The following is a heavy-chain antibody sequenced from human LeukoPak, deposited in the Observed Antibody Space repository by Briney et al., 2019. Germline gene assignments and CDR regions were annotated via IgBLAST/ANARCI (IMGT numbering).Heavy chain of an antibody. V-gene: IGHV1-18*01. CDR2: ISAYNGNT. CDR3: ARDWDGYNPVNFDY. J-gene: IGHJ4*02. D-gene: IGHD5-24*01. CDR1: GYTFTSDG. Sequence: ASVKVSCKASGYTFTSDGISWVRQAPGQGLERMGWISAYNGNTNYAQKLQGRVTMTTDTSTSTAYMELRSLRSDDTAVYYCARDWDGYNPVNFDYWGQGTLVTVSS.